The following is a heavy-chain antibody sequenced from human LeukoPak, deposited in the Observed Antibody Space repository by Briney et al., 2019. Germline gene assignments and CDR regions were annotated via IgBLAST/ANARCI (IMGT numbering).Heavy chain of an antibody. CDR2: INPNSGGT. Sequence: EASVKVSCKASGYTFTGYYMHWVRQAPGQGLEWMGWINPNSGGTNYAQKFQGRVTMTRDTPISTAYMELSRLRSDDTAVYYCARGQNYDFWSGADDYWGQGTLVTVSS. CDR1: GYTFTGYY. D-gene: IGHD3-3*01. J-gene: IGHJ4*02. V-gene: IGHV1-2*02. CDR3: ARGQNYDFWSGADDY.